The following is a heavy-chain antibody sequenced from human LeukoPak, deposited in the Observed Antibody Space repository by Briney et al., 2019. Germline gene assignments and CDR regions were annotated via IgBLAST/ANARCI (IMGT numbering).Heavy chain of an antibody. CDR3: ARGGVRPFDY. V-gene: IGHV4-30-2*01. Sequence: SETLSLTCAVSGGSISSGGYSWSWIRQPPGKGLEWIGYIYHSGSTYYNPPLKSRVTISVDRSKNQFSLKLSSVTAADTAVYYCARGGVRPFDYWGQGTLVTVSS. CDR2: IYHSGST. CDR1: GGSISSGGYS. J-gene: IGHJ4*02. D-gene: IGHD1-1*01.